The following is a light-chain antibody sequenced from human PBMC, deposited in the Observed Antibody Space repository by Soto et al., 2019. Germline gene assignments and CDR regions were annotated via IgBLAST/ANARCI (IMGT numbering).Light chain of an antibody. CDR3: SSYTSNNFYV. CDR1: GSDISAYNY. V-gene: IGLV2-14*01. Sequence: QSVLTQPASVSGSPGQSITISCTGTGSDISAYNYVSWYQQHPGKAPKPMIYEVGDRPSGLSNRFSGSKSGNTASLTISRLQPEDEADYYCSSYTSNNFYVFGTGTKLTVL. J-gene: IGLJ1*01. CDR2: EVG.